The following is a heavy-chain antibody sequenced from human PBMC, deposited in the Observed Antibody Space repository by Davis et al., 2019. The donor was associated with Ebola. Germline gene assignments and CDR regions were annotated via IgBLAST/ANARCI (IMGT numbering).Heavy chain of an antibody. Sequence: PSETLSLTCSVSGDSISSGNHYWSWIRQPPGKGLEWIGSVYYGGNTYYNPSLKSRLTMSADTSKNQFSLKLSSVTAADTAVYYCARRRPTVTKIPPWFDPWGQGTLVTVSS. CDR3: ARRRPTVTKIPPWFDP. J-gene: IGHJ5*02. CDR1: GDSISSGNHY. V-gene: IGHV4-30-4*02. D-gene: IGHD4-17*01. CDR2: VYYGGNT.